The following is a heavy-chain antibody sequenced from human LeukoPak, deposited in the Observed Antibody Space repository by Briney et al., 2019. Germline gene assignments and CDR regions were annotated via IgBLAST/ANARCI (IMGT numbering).Heavy chain of an antibody. CDR1: GGTVTSYA. Sequence: SVKVSCTASGGTVTSYAISWVRRAPGQGLEGMGGIIAIFGTADCAQKFQGTVTITADESTRTAYMELSSLRSEDTAVYYCASLSFYSSGWYHFQHWGQGTLVTVSS. V-gene: IGHV1-69*01. CDR3: ASLSFYSSGWYHFQH. J-gene: IGHJ1*01. D-gene: IGHD6-19*01. CDR2: IIAIFGTA.